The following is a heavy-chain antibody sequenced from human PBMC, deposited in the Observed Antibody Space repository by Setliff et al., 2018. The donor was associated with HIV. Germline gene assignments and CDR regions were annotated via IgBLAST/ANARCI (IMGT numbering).Heavy chain of an antibody. V-gene: IGHV4-34*01. J-gene: IGHJ3*02. CDR2: INHSGNT. CDR1: GGSFTGYY. Sequence: SETLSLTCAVYGGSFTGYYWTWIRQTPGKGLEWIGEINHSGNTNYNPSLKSRLTISIDTSKKHFSLNLRSVTAADTAVYYCARVRLTATRTRGAFDIWGHGTMVTVSS. CDR3: ARVRLTATRTRGAFDI. D-gene: IGHD3-10*01.